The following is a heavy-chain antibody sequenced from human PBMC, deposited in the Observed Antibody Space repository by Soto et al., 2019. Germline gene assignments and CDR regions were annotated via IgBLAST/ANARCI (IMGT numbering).Heavy chain of an antibody. CDR2: IGGSGGKK. CDR3: AKDEGVEYDTSAIGEPVAY. J-gene: IGHJ4*02. V-gene: IGHV3-23*01. CDR1: GFTFRNFG. Sequence: PVGSLRLSCAASGFTFRNFGMSWVRQAPGKGLEWVSSIGGSGGKKYYADSVKGRFTISRDNSKSTLYLELNRLRAEDTAVYHCAKDEGVEYDTSAIGEPVAYWGQGALVTVSS. D-gene: IGHD2-21*01.